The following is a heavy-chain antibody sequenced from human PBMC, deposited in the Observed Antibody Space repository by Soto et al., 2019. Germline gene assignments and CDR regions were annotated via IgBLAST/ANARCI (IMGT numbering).Heavy chain of an antibody. Sequence: EVQLVESGGGLVQPGRSLRLSCAASGFTFDDYAMHWVRQAPGKGLEWVSGISWNSGSIGYADSVKGRFTISRDNAKNSLYLQMNSLRAEDTALYYCAKGLRRFGYCSGGSCYDFDAFDIWGQGTMVTVSS. D-gene: IGHD2-15*01. CDR1: GFTFDDYA. CDR2: ISWNSGSI. V-gene: IGHV3-9*01. CDR3: AKGLRRFGYCSGGSCYDFDAFDI. J-gene: IGHJ3*02.